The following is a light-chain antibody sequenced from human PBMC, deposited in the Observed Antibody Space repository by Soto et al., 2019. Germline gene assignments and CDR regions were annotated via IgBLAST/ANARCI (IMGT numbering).Light chain of an antibody. CDR2: KAS. Sequence: DIQMTQSPSTLSASVGDRVTITCRASQSISNWLAWYQQKPGKAPNLLISKASSLESGVPSRFSGSGSGPDFTLTISSLQADDFAKYFWQQYSTVPFTFGKGTKVEIK. CDR1: QSISNW. CDR3: QQYSTVPFT. V-gene: IGKV1-5*03. J-gene: IGKJ2*01.